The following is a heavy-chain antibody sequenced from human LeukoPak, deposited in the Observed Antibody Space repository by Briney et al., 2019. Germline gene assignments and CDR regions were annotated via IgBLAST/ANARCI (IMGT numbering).Heavy chain of an antibody. CDR3: ARELGYSGYDSSKHGMDV. J-gene: IGHJ6*02. D-gene: IGHD5-12*01. V-gene: IGHV1-18*01. CDR1: GYTFTSYG. CDR2: ISAYNGNT. Sequence: ASVKVSCKASGYTFTSYGISWVRQAPGQGLEWMGWISAYNGNTNYAQKLQGRVTMTTDTSTSTAYMELRSLRSDDTAVYYCARELGYSGYDSSKHGMDVWGQRTTVTVSS.